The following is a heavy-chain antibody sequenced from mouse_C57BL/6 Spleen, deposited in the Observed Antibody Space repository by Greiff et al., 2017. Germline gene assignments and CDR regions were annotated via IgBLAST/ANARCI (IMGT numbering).Heavy chain of an antibody. Sequence: QVHVKQSGPELVKPGASVKISCKASGYTFSSSWMNWVKQRPGQGLEWVGKIYPGDGDTNYNRKFKGKATLAADKSSSTAYMHLSSMTSEDSAVYFCARREYYGSSYAFDYWGQGTTLTVSS. V-gene: IGHV1-82*01. CDR1: GYTFSSSW. CDR3: ARREYYGSSYAFDY. CDR2: IYPGDGDT. D-gene: IGHD1-1*01. J-gene: IGHJ2*01.